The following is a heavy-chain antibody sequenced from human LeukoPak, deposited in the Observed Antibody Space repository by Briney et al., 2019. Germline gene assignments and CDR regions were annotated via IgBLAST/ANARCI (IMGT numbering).Heavy chain of an antibody. D-gene: IGHD3-3*01. Sequence: GGSLRLSCAASGFTFSSYAMSWVRQAPGKGLEWASAISGSGGSTYYADSVKGRFTISRDNSKNTLYLQMNSLRAEDTAVYYCANARVPGGFDYWGQGTLVTVSS. CDR2: ISGSGGST. V-gene: IGHV3-23*01. CDR3: ANARVPGGFDY. CDR1: GFTFSSYA. J-gene: IGHJ4*02.